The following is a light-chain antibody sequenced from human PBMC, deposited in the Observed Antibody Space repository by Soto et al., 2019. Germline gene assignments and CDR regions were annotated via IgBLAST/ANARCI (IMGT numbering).Light chain of an antibody. Sequence: SPETVCVCAAERATLSCGAFQIVSLSLAWYQQKPGQAPRLLIYDACNRATGVPARFSGSGSGIDFSLTVSSLEPEDFALYYCQKRSNWAPENTFGQGTRLEIK. J-gene: IGKJ5*01. V-gene: IGKV3-11*01. CDR3: QKRSNWAPENT. CDR1: QIVSLS. CDR2: DAC.